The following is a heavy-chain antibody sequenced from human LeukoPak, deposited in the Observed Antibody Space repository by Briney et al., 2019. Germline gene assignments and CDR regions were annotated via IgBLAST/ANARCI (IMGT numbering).Heavy chain of an antibody. CDR3: ARVSFGVGYYYYYYMDV. J-gene: IGHJ6*03. V-gene: IGHV4-59*12. Sequence: SETLSLTCTVSGGSISSYYWSWIRQPPGKGLEWIGYIYYSGSTNYNPSLKSRVTISVDTSKNQFSLKLSSVTAADTAVYYCARVSFGVGYYYYYYMDVWGKGTTVTVSS. D-gene: IGHD3-3*01. CDR1: GGSISSYY. CDR2: IYYSGST.